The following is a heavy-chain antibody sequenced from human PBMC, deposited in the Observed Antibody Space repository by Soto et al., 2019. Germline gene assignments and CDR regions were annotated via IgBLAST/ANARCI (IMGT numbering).Heavy chain of an antibody. Sequence: ASVKVSCKSSGYTFTSYDINWVRQATGQGLEWMGWMNPNSGNTGYAQKLQGRVTMTRNTSISTAYMELRSLRSEDTAVYYCARVARGGGMDVWGQGTTVTVSS. CDR2: MNPNSGNT. J-gene: IGHJ6*02. CDR3: ARVARGGGMDV. D-gene: IGHD2-15*01. V-gene: IGHV1-8*01. CDR1: GYTFTSYD.